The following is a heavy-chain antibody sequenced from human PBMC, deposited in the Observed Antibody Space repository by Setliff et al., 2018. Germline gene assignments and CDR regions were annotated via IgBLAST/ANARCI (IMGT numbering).Heavy chain of an antibody. CDR3: ARVAPHYYDSSGTNWFDP. J-gene: IGHJ5*02. D-gene: IGHD3-22*01. CDR1: GYTFTGYY. CDR2: INPNSGGT. V-gene: IGHV1-2*02. Sequence: VASVKVSCKASGYTFTGYYMHWVRQAPGQGLEWMGWINPNSGGTNYAQKFQGRVTMTRDTSISTAYMELSRLRSDDTAVYYCARVAPHYYDSSGTNWFDPWGQGTLVTVSP.